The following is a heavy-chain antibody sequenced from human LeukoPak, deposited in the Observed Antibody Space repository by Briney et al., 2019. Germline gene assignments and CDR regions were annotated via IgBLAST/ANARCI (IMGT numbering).Heavy chain of an antibody. CDR2: ISSSSSTI. D-gene: IGHD2-2*01. V-gene: IGHV3-11*04. CDR3: ARIPAAPTFDY. Sequence: GGSLRLSCAASGFTFSDYYMSWIRQAPGKGLEWVSYISSSSSTIYYADSVKGRFTISRDNAKNSLYLQMNSLRAEDTAVYYCARIPAAPTFDYWGQGTLVTVSS. CDR1: GFTFSDYY. J-gene: IGHJ4*02.